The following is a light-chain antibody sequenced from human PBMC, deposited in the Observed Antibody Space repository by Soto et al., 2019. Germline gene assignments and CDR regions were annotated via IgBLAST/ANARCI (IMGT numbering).Light chain of an antibody. Sequence: IVMTQSPATLSVSPGEIATLSCRAMRGISSNLACYQQKPGQAPRLLIYDSSTRATGVPARFSGSGSGTEFTITISSIQSEDFAVYYCHKYNNRXPWTCGQRTKV. CDR2: DSS. CDR3: HKYNNRXPWT. CDR1: RGISSN. J-gene: IGKJ1*01. V-gene: IGKV3-15*01.